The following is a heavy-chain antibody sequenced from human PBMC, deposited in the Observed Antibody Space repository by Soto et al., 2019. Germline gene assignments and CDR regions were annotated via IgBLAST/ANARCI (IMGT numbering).Heavy chain of an antibody. CDR1: GYTFTSYD. Sequence: QVPLVQSGAEVKKPGASVKVSCKASGYTFTSYDINWVRQATGQGLEWMGWMNPNSGNTGYAQKVQGRVTMTRNTSISTAYMERSSLRSKDTAVYYCTRERAVAGFDYWGQGTLVTVSS. J-gene: IGHJ4*02. D-gene: IGHD6-19*01. V-gene: IGHV1-8*01. CDR3: TRERAVAGFDY. CDR2: MNPNSGNT.